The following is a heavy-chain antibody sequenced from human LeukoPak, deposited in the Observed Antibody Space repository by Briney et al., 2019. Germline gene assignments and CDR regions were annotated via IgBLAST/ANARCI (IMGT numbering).Heavy chain of an antibody. V-gene: IGHV4-39*07. Sequence: SETLSLTCGVSGGSISTNSHYWGWIRQPPGKGLECMGSIYYSGSTYYNPSLESRVTISLDTSKNHFSLNLTSVTAADTAMYYCARVAERTWLPYDAAFDIWGLGTMVTVSS. CDR2: IYYSGST. J-gene: IGHJ3*02. CDR1: GGSISTNSHY. CDR3: ARVAERTWLPYDAAFDI. D-gene: IGHD3-9*01.